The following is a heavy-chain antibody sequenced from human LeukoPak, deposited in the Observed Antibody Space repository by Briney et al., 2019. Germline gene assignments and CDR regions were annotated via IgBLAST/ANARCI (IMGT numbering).Heavy chain of an antibody. J-gene: IGHJ4*02. V-gene: IGHV1-8*01. CDR2: MNPSSGNT. CDR1: GYSFTSYE. CDR3: ARRRYTDFDY. Sequence: ASVKVSCKASGYSFTSYEINWVRQATGQGLEWMGWMNPSSGNTGYVQNFQGRVTMTRNTSISTAYMDLSSLTSADTAVYYCARRRYTDFDYWGQGTLVSVSS. D-gene: IGHD2-2*02.